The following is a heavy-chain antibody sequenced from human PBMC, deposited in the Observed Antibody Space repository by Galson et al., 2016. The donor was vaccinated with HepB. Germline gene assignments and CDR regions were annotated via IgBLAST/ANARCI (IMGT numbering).Heavy chain of an antibody. CDR2: INGDGRIT. D-gene: IGHD3-16*01. Sequence: SLRLSCAASGFNFITTWMHWVRQSPGKGLVWVSRINGDGRITNYADSVRGRFTISRDNAKNTVSLQMISLRAEDTAIYYCVRDFLWGEGADAFDIWGQGTRVTVSS. J-gene: IGHJ3*02. V-gene: IGHV3-74*01. CDR3: VRDFLWGEGADAFDI. CDR1: GFNFITTW.